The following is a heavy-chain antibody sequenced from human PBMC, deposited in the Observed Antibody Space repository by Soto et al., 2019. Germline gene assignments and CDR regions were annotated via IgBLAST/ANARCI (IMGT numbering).Heavy chain of an antibody. CDR2: INAGYGNT. Sequence: QVHLVQSGAEVRKPGASVKVSCKASGYTFSSYAMHWVRQAPGQRLEWMGWINAGYGNTKSSQKFQDRVTISRDTSASTAYMELTSLRSEDTAVYYCARDTGDGTFDFCGHGTLVTVSS. V-gene: IGHV1-3*01. J-gene: IGHJ4*01. D-gene: IGHD7-27*01. CDR3: ARDTGDGTFDF. CDR1: GYTFSSYA.